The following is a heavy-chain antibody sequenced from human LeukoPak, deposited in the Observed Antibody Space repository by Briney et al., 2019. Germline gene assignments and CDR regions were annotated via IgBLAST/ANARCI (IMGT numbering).Heavy chain of an antibody. V-gene: IGHV4-34*01. CDR3: ARGRPNLYCSSTSCYHYYYYGMDV. D-gene: IGHD2-2*01. Sequence: SETLSLTCAVYGGSFSGYYWSWIRQPPGKGLEWIGEINHSGSTNYNPSLKSRVTISVDTSKNQFSLKLSSVTAADTAMYYCARGRPNLYCSSTSCYHYYYYGMDVWGQGTTVTVSS. CDR1: GGSFSGYY. J-gene: IGHJ6*02. CDR2: INHSGST.